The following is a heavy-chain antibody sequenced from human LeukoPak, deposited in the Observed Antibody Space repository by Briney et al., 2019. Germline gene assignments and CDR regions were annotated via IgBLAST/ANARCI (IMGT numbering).Heavy chain of an antibody. CDR1: GYTFTGYY. CDR2: INPNSGGT. D-gene: IGHD3-3*01. Sequence: GASVKVSCKASGYTFTGYYMHWVRQAPGQGLEWMGWINPNSGGTNYAQKFQGRVTMTRDTSISTAYMELSRLRSDDTAVYYCARDWATIFGVVIWVPNWFDPWGQGTLVTVSS. V-gene: IGHV1-2*02. CDR3: ARDWATIFGVVIWVPNWFDP. J-gene: IGHJ5*02.